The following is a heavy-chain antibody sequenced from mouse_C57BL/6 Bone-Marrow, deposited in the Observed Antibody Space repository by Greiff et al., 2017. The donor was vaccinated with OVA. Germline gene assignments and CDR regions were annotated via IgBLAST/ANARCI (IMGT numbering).Heavy chain of an antibody. CDR1: GYSITSGYY. V-gene: IGHV3-6*01. J-gene: IGHJ2*01. Sequence: DVKLQESGPGLVKPSQSLSLTCSVTGYSITSGYYWNWIRQFPGNKLEWMGYISYDGSNNYNPSLKNRISITRDTSKNQFFLKLNSVTTEDTATYYCARRYYGSRGGYYFDYWGQGTTLTVSS. CDR2: ISYDGSN. D-gene: IGHD1-1*01. CDR3: ARRYYGSRGGYYFDY.